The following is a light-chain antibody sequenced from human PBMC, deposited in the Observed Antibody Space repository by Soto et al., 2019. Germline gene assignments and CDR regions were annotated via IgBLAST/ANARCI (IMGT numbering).Light chain of an antibody. CDR1: QRISTSY. Sequence: EIVLTQSPGTLSLSAGERATLSCRASQRISTSYLAWYQQKPGRAPRVLVYGTSTRATGIPSRFSGSGSGTDFTLTISRLEPEDFAVYYCQQYGDSPFTVGPGTKVDIK. V-gene: IGKV3-20*01. J-gene: IGKJ3*01. CDR2: GTS. CDR3: QQYGDSPFT.